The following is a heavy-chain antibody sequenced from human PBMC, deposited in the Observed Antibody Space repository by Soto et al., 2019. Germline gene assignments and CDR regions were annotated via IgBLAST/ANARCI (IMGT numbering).Heavy chain of an antibody. CDR2: ISAHNGNT. Sequence: QAQLVQSGAEVKKPGASVKVSCKASGYTFGSYGISWVRQAPGQGLEWMGWISAHNGNTKYTQKFQGRVTMTTDTSTNTAYMELRSLSSDDTSVYYCATDAAVAGTGWFDPWGQGTRVTVSS. J-gene: IGHJ5*02. D-gene: IGHD6-19*01. V-gene: IGHV1-18*01. CDR3: ATDAAVAGTGWFDP. CDR1: GYTFGSYG.